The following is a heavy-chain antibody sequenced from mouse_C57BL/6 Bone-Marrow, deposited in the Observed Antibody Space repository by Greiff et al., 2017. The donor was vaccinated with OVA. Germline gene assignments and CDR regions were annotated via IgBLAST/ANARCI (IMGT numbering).Heavy chain of an antibody. CDR3: ASAVFAY. CDR1: GYTFTSYW. Sequence: QVQLQQPGAELVKPGASVKLSCKASGYTFTSYWMQWVKQRPGQGLEWIGEIDPSDSYTNYNQKFTGKATWTVDTSSSTAYMQLSSLTSEDSAVYYCASAVFAYWGQGTLVTVSA. CDR2: IDPSDSYT. J-gene: IGHJ3*01. V-gene: IGHV1-50*01.